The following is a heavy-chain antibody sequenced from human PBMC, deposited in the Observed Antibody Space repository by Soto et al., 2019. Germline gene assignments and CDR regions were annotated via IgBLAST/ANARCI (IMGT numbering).Heavy chain of an antibody. CDR1: GDSVSSNKAA. CDR3: ARDSQRANPSFFDN. V-gene: IGHV6-1*01. D-gene: IGHD1-26*01. J-gene: IGHJ4*02. Sequence: SQTLSLTCAISGDSVSSNKAAWNWIRQSPSRGLEWLGRRYYRSSWYTDYAASVKGRININPDTSKNQFSLQLNSVSPEDTAVYYCARDSQRANPSFFDNWGQGILVTVSS. CDR2: RYYRSSWYT.